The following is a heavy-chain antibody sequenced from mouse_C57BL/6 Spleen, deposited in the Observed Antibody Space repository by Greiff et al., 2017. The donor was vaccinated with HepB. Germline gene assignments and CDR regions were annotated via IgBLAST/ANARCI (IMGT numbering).Heavy chain of an antibody. CDR2: ISDGGSYT. Sequence: EVKLMESGGGLVKPGGSLKLSCAASGFTFSSYAMSWVRQTPEKRLEWVATISDGGSYTYYPDNVKGRFTISRDNAKNNLYLQMSHLKSEDTAMYYCARDRDSKDAMDYWGQGTSVTVSS. CDR1: GFTFSSYA. J-gene: IGHJ4*01. D-gene: IGHD2-5*01. CDR3: ARDRDSKDAMDY. V-gene: IGHV5-4*01.